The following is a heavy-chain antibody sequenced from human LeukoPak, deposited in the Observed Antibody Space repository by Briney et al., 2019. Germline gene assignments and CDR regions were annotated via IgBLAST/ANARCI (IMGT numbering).Heavy chain of an antibody. V-gene: IGHV1-46*02. CDR3: GSSDHSSSPNGSPGH. CDR2: INPTGGRT. Sequence: GASVRLSCKASGYTFNTYGITWVRQAPGQGLEWMGIINPTGGRTTYAQKLQGRVTKTRHMSTSTVYIEVSSVTSEDTAMYYSGSSDHSSSPNGSPGHWGQGTLVTVSS. CDR1: GYTFNTYG. D-gene: IGHD6-19*01. J-gene: IGHJ4*02.